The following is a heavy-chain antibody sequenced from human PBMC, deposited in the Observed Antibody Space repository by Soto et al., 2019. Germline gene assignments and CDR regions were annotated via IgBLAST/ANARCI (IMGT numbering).Heavy chain of an antibody. CDR1: GGSISSYY. D-gene: IGHD6-19*01. J-gene: IGHJ6*02. CDR2: IYYSGST. CDR3: ARERGIGWSSFGMDV. Sequence: QVQLQESGTGLVKPSETLSLTCTVSGGSISSYYWSWIRQPPGKGLEWIGYIYYSGSTNYNPSLKSRVTISVDTSKNQFSLKLSSVTAADTAVYYCARERGIGWSSFGMDVWGQGTTVTVSS. V-gene: IGHV4-59*01.